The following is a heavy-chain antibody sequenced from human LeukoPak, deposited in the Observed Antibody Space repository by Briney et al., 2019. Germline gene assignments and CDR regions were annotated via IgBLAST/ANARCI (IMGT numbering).Heavy chain of an antibody. J-gene: IGHJ5*02. CDR2: IIPIFGTA. CDR1: GYTFTSYV. V-gene: IGHV1-69*13. Sequence: SVKVSCKASGYTFTSYVISWVRQAPGQGLEWMGGIIPIFGTANYAQKFQGRVTITADESTSTAYMELSSLRSEDTAVYYCARDFSPRYYGSGSYPFDPWGQGTLVTVSS. CDR3: ARDFSPRYYGSGSYPFDP. D-gene: IGHD3-10*01.